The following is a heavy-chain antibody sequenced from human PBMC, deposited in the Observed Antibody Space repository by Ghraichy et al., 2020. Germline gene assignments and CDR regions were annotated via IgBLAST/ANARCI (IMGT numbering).Heavy chain of an antibody. V-gene: IGHV1-18*01. D-gene: IGHD1-26*01. CDR1: GYTFTSYG. Sequence: ASVKVSCKASGYTFTSYGISWVRQAPGQGLEWMGWISAYNGNTNYAQKLQGRVTMTTDTSTSTAYMELRSLRSDDTAVYYCARDRTPIVGATTDFDYWGQGTLVTVSS. CDR2: ISAYNGNT. J-gene: IGHJ4*02. CDR3: ARDRTPIVGATTDFDY.